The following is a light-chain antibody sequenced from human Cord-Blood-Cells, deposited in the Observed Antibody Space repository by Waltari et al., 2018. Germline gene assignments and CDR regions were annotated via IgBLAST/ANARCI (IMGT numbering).Light chain of an antibody. Sequence: EIVLTQSPGTLSLSPGERATLSCRASQSVSSRYLAGYHQKPGQAPRLLIYGASSRATGIPDRFSGSGSGTDFTLTISRLEPEDFAVYYCQQYGSSPTFGQGTKVEIK. V-gene: IGKV3-20*01. CDR3: QQYGSSPT. CDR2: GAS. CDR1: QSVSSRY. J-gene: IGKJ1*01.